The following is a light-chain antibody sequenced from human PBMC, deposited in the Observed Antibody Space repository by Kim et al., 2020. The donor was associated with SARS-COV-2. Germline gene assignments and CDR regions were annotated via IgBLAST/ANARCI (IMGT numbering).Light chain of an antibody. V-gene: IGKV3-15*01. Sequence: PGDSLPPPCGAGTCIGRCLPWYQQTPGHAPWLVIYGAAAGPANVPGRFSGSESAMQFTLTISGLQSDDFAVYYNKQSITFGGGTKVDIK. J-gene: IGKJ4*01. CDR3: KQSIT. CDR2: GAA. CDR1: TCIGRC.